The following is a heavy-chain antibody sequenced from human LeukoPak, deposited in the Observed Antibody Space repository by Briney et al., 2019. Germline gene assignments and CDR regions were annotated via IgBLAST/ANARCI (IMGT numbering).Heavy chain of an antibody. Sequence: SETLSLTCTVSGYSINNGYYWSWIRQPPGKGLEWIGSIYYSGSTYYNPSLKSRVTISVDTSKNQFSLKLSSVTAADTAVYYCARARSGYWFDPWGQGTLVTVSS. CDR1: GYSINNGYY. CDR2: IYYSGST. CDR3: ARARSGYWFDP. V-gene: IGHV4-38-2*02. D-gene: IGHD3-22*01. J-gene: IGHJ5*02.